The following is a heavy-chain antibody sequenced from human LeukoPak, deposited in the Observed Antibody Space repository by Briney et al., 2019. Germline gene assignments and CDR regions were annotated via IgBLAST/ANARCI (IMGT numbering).Heavy chain of an antibody. CDR1: GFTFSSYS. Sequence: GGSLRLSCAASGFTFSSYSMNWVRQAPGKGLEWVSSISSSSSYIYYADSVKGRFTISRDNAKNSLYLQMNSLRAEDTAVYYCARARDAYYYDSSGYYHGVWGQGTLVTVSS. CDR3: ARARDAYYYDSSGYYHGV. J-gene: IGHJ4*02. CDR2: ISSSSSYI. D-gene: IGHD3-22*01. V-gene: IGHV3-21*01.